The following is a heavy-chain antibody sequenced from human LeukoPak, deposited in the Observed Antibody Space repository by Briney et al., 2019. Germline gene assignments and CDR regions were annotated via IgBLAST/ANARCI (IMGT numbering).Heavy chain of an antibody. D-gene: IGHD2-2*01. CDR1: GYTFTDYY. CDR2: INPKSGVT. J-gene: IGHJ6*03. Sequence: ASVKVSCKASGYTFTDYYLHWVRQAPGQGLEWMGWINPKSGVTDSKMKFQGRVTLTRDTSITTAYMELISLTSDDAAVYYCARAGGYCGSTSCYPGYYYYFMDVWGKGTTVTVSS. V-gene: IGHV1-2*02. CDR3: ARAGGYCGSTSCYPGYYYYFMDV.